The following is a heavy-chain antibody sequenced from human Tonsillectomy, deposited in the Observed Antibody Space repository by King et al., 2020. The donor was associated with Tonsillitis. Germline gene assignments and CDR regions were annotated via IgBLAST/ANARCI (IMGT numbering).Heavy chain of an antibody. V-gene: IGHV3-23*04. D-gene: IGHD6-13*01. Sequence: VQLVESGGGLVQPGGSLRLSCAASGFTFGSYAMSWVRQAPGKGLEWVSGISGSGGSTFYADSVRGRFTISRDNSRNTLFLQMNSLTAEDTAIYYCAKDPQQLEPSNWFDPWGQGTLVTVSS. CDR2: ISGSGGST. J-gene: IGHJ5*02. CDR3: AKDPQQLEPSNWFDP. CDR1: GFTFGSYA.